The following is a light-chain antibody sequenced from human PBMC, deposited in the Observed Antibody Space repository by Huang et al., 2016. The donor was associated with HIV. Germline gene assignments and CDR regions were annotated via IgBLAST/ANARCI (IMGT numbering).Light chain of an antibody. CDR3: QQYGSSVT. CDR1: QSVGSSY. CDR2: DAP. J-gene: IGKJ5*01. Sequence: EIVLTQSPGTLSLSPGERATLSCRASQSVGSSYLAWYQQKPGQAPRLLIYDAPSRATGTPDRVSGSGSGTDFTLTISRLEPEDLAVYYCQQYGSSVTFGQGTRLEIK. V-gene: IGKV3-20*01.